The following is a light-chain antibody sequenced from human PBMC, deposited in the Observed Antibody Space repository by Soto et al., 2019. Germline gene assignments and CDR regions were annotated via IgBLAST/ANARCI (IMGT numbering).Light chain of an antibody. J-gene: IGKJ1*01. Sequence: EIVLTLSPGTLSLSPGERATLSCRTSQSVSSSYLAWYQQNPGQAPSLLIYGASSRATGIPDRFSCSVPGTGFTLTISRLESEAVAVYYCQQYGSSPGTLGQGTKVDI. CDR1: QSVSSSY. CDR3: QQYGSSPGT. CDR2: GAS. V-gene: IGKV3-20*01.